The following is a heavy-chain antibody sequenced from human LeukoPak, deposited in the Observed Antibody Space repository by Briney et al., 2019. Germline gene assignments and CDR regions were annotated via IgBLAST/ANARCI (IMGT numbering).Heavy chain of an antibody. CDR2: IRYDGSNK. J-gene: IGHJ4*02. CDR1: GFTFSSYG. D-gene: IGHD1-26*01. V-gene: IGHV3-30*02. Sequence: TGGSLRLSCAASGFTFSSYGMHWVRQAPGKGLEWVAFIRYDGSNKYYADSVKGRFTISRDNSKNTLYLQMNSLRAEDTAVYYCAKDHRPGGWELPYFDYWGQGTLVTVSS. CDR3: AKDHRPGGWELPYFDY.